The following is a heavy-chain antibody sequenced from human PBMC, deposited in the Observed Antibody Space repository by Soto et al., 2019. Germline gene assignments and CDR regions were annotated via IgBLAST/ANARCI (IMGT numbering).Heavy chain of an antibody. CDR1: GFTFRTYT. CDR2: IRGFSPYT. CDR3: ARDRGYDAHDYYYNAMDV. Sequence: GGSLRLSCVASGFTFRTYTMNWVRQAPGKGLEWVSGIRGFSPYTFYSESVKGRFTISRDNAKNSLYLQMNSLRAEDTAVYYCARDRGYDAHDYYYNAMDVWGQGATVTVSS. D-gene: IGHD2-15*01. J-gene: IGHJ6*02. V-gene: IGHV3-21*01.